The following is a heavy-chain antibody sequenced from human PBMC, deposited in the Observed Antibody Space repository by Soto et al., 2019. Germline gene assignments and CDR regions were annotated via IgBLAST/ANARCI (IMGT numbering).Heavy chain of an antibody. D-gene: IGHD3-22*01. CDR3: ARVNYYDNSSYYHDDY. Sequence: PGESLKISCQFSAYGFTNYWIGWVRQRPGKGLEWMGIIYPGDSATRYIPSFQAEVTMSADKSISIAYLQWSSLKASDTAMYYCARVNYYDNSSYYHDDYWGQGTPVTVSS. V-gene: IGHV5-51*01. CDR1: AYGFTNYW. CDR2: IYPGDSAT. J-gene: IGHJ4*02.